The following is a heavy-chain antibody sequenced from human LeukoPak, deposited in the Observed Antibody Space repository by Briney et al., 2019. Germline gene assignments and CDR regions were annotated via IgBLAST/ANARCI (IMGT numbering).Heavy chain of an antibody. CDR3: GRAFPPLRTSSAGDL. J-gene: IGHJ4*02. D-gene: IGHD3-16*01. CDR1: GFTFSDYD. CDR2: ISGHSSHI. V-gene: IGHV3-21*01. Sequence: GGSLRLSCSASGFTFSDYDMNWVRQAPGKGLERVSAISGHSSHIYYGDSVKGRFTISRDNARNSLYLQMNSLGVEDTAVYCCGRAFPPLRTSSAGDLWGQGTLVTVSS.